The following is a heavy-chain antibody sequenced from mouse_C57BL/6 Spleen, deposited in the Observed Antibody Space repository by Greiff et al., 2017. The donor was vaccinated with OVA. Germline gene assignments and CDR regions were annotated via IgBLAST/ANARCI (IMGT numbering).Heavy chain of an antibody. J-gene: IGHJ3*01. CDR1: GYTFTSYW. V-gene: IGHV1-55*01. D-gene: IGHD3-2*02. Sequence: QVHVKQPGAELVKPGASVKMSCKASGYTFTSYWITWVKQRPGQGLEWIGDIYPGSGSTNYNEKFKSKATLTVDTSSSTAYMQLSSLTSEDSAVYYCARGGRQLRQDWFAYWGQGTLVTVSA. CDR3: ARGGRQLRQDWFAY. CDR2: IYPGSGST.